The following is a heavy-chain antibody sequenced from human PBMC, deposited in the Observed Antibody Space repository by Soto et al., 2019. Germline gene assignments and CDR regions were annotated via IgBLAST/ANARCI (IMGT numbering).Heavy chain of an antibody. J-gene: IGHJ6*02. CDR3: ARGHRQWQLVTWGMDV. V-gene: IGHV4-39*01. Sequence: SETLSLTCTVSGGSISSSSYYWGWIRQPPGKGLEWIGSIYYSGSTYYNPSLKSRVTISVDTSKNQFSLKLSSVTAADTAVYYCARGHRQWQLVTWGMDVWGQGTTVTVSS. CDR2: IYYSGST. D-gene: IGHD6-6*01. CDR1: GGSISSSSYY.